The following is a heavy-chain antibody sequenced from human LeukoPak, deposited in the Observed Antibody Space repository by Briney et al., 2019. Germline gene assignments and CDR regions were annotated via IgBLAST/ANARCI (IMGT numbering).Heavy chain of an antibody. CDR1: GGSISSNY. Sequence: SETLSLTCIVSGGSISSNYWSWLRQPAGKGLEWIGRIYTSGGTNYNPSLKSRVTISVDTSKNQFSLKLSSVTAADTAVHYCARAPGGGAVAGYYYYYYYMDVWGKGTTVTVSS. CDR3: ARAPGGGAVAGYYYYYYYMDV. D-gene: IGHD6-19*01. J-gene: IGHJ6*03. CDR2: IYTSGGT. V-gene: IGHV4-4*07.